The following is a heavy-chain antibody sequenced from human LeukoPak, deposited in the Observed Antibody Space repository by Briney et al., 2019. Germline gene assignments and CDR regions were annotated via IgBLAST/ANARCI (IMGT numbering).Heavy chain of an antibody. J-gene: IGHJ4*02. Sequence: ASVKVSCKASGYTFTSYGISWVRQAPGQGLEWMGWISACNGNTNYAQKLQGRVTMTTDTSTSTAYMELRSLRSDDTAVYYCARVHYGDLLFDYWGQGTLVTVSS. CDR1: GYTFTSYG. D-gene: IGHD4-17*01. CDR3: ARVHYGDLLFDY. V-gene: IGHV1-18*01. CDR2: ISACNGNT.